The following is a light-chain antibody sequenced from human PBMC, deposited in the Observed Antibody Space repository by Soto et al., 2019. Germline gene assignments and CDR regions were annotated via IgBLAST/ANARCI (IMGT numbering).Light chain of an antibody. CDR3: QQYDSSPPMFT. CDR1: QSVNTNY. J-gene: IGKJ2*01. CDR2: EAS. Sequence: EIVLAQSPGTLSLSPGETATLSCRPSQSVNTNYLAWYQHKPGQAPSLLIYEASTRATGIPDRFSGSGSGTDFTLTISRLEPEDFAVYYCQQYDSSPPMFTFGQGTKLEIK. V-gene: IGKV3-20*01.